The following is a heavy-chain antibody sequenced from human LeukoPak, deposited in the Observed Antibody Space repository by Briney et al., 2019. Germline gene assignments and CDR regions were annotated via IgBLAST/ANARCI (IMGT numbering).Heavy chain of an antibody. CDR3: ARGRYCSSTSCYPFDY. Sequence: VASVKVSCKASGGTFSSYAISWVRQAPGQGLEWMGRIIPILGIANYAQKFQGRVTITADKSTSTAYMELSSLRSEDTAVYYCARGRYCSSTSCYPFDYWGQGTLVTVSS. V-gene: IGHV1-69*04. CDR1: GGTFSSYA. CDR2: IIPILGIA. J-gene: IGHJ4*02. D-gene: IGHD2-2*01.